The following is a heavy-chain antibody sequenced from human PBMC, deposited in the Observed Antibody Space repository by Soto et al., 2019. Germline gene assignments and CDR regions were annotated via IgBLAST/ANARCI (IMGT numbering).Heavy chain of an antibody. CDR2: IYYSGST. J-gene: IGHJ5*02. CDR3: APSNWFDP. CDR1: GGSISSRGYY. V-gene: IGHV4-39*01. Sequence: QLQLQESGPGLVKPSETLSLTCTVSGGSISSRGYYWGWIRQPPGKGLEWIGTIYYSGSTYYNPSLKSRVPIAVDPSKTQFSLTLSSVTAADTAVYYCAPSNWFDPWGQGTLVTVSS.